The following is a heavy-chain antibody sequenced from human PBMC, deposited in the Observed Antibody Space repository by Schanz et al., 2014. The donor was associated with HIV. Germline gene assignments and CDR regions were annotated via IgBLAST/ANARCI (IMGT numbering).Heavy chain of an antibody. Sequence: QVQLVESGGGVVQPGRSLRLSCAASGFTFSSYGMHWVRQAPGKGLEWVAVIWYDGSNKYYADSVKGRFTISRDNAKKTLYLQMNSLRAEDTAVYYCARELIYGSGMHGMDVWGQGTTVTVSS. V-gene: IGHV3-33*01. CDR3: ARELIYGSGMHGMDV. D-gene: IGHD3-10*01. J-gene: IGHJ6*02. CDR2: IWYDGSNK. CDR1: GFTFSSYG.